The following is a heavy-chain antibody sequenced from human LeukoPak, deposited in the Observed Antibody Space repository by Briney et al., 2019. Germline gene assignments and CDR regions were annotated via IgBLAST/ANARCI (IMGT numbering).Heavy chain of an antibody. Sequence: GASVKVSCKASGYTFTSYGISWVRQAPGQGLEWMGWISAYNGNTNYAQKLQGRVTMTTDTSTSTAYMELRSLRSDDTAVCYCARWRKTPNRVAAAGNLDPWGQGTLDTVSS. D-gene: IGHD6-13*01. CDR2: ISAYNGNT. J-gene: IGHJ5*02. CDR3: ARWRKTPNRVAAAGNLDP. V-gene: IGHV1-18*01. CDR1: GYTFTSYG.